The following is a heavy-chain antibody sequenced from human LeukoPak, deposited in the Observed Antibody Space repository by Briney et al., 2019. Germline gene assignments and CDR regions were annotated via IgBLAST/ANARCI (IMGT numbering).Heavy chain of an antibody. J-gene: IGHJ4*02. CDR2: ISSRSTYI. CDR3: ARGYYDTLTGPDY. Sequence: GGSLRLSCAASGFTFSTYSMTWVRQAPGKGLEWVSSISSRSTYIYYADSVRGRVTISRDNAKNSLYLQMNSLRAEDTAVYYCARGYYDTLTGPDYWGQGTLVTVSS. CDR1: GFTFSTYS. V-gene: IGHV3-21*01. D-gene: IGHD3-9*01.